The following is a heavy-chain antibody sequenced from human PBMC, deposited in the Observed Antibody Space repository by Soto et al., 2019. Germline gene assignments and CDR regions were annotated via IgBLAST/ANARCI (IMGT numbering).Heavy chain of an antibody. V-gene: IGHV6-1*01. J-gene: IGHJ4*02. Sequence: SQTLSLTCAISGDSVSSNTAAWNWIRSSPSRGLEWLGRTYYRSNWRHDYAVSVKSRITVNPDTSKNHFSLQLNSVTPDDTAAYYCARGVAGSGFDLWCQGTLVTVSS. CDR1: GDSVSSNTAA. CDR3: ARGVAGSGFDL. D-gene: IGHD6-19*01. CDR2: TYYRSNWRH.